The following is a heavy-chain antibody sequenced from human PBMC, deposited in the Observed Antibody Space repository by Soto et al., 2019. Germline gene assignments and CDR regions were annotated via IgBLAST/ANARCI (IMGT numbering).Heavy chain of an antibody. CDR1: GFTFSSYW. J-gene: IGHJ6*02. V-gene: IGHV3-7*01. CDR3: ARDFITMVRGVIIPFGMDV. D-gene: IGHD3-10*01. CDR2: IKQDGSEK. Sequence: PGGSLRLSCAASGFTFSSYWMSRVRQAQGKGLEWVANIKQDGSEKYYVDSVKGRFTISRDNAKNSLYLQMNSLRAEDTAVYYCARDFITMVRGVIIPFGMDVWGQGTTVTVSS.